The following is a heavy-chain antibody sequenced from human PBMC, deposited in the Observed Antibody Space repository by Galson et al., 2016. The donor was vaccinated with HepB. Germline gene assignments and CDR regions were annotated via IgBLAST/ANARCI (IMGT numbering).Heavy chain of an antibody. CDR3: ARRTGFGARLDY. CDR1: GYSFTSYY. CDR2: IDPGDSYT. Sequence: QSGAEVKKPGESLRISCKGSGYSFTSYYITWVRQMPGKGLEWMGTIDPGDSYTNYSPSFQGHVTISADKSISTAYLQWTSLKASDTAMYYCARRTGFGARLDYWVQGTLVTVSS. D-gene: IGHD3-10*01. J-gene: IGHJ4*02. V-gene: IGHV5-10-1*01.